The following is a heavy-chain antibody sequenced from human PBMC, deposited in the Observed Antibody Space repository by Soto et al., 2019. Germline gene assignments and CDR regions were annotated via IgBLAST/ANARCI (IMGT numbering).Heavy chain of an antibody. CDR2: IDWDDDK. CDR3: ARMVRGVMGHDAFDI. CDR1: GFSLSTSGMC. Sequence: SGPTMVNPTQTRTLTCTFSGFSLSTSGMCVSWIRQPPGRALEWLALIDWDDDKYYSTSLKTRLTISKDTSKNQVVLTMTNMDPVDTATYYCARMVRGVMGHDAFDIWGQGTMVTVSS. D-gene: IGHD3-10*01. J-gene: IGHJ3*02. V-gene: IGHV2-70*01.